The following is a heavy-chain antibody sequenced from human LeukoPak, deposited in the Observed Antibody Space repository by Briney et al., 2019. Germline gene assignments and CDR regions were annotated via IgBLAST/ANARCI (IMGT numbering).Heavy chain of an antibody. Sequence: GGSLRLSCAASGFTVSSNYMNWVRQAPGKGLEWVSVIYSGGSTYYADSVKGRFTISRDNSKNTVHLQMNNLRAEDTAMYFCARRLYIVRGAFDIWGQGTMVTVSS. V-gene: IGHV3-53*01. D-gene: IGHD2/OR15-2a*01. CDR2: IYSGGST. CDR3: ARRLYIVRGAFDI. J-gene: IGHJ3*02. CDR1: GFTVSSNY.